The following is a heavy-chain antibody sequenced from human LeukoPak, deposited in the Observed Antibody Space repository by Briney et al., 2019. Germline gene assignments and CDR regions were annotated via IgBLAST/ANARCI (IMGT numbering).Heavy chain of an antibody. CDR3: ARVTSGYDYRAADYYYMDV. V-gene: IGHV3-53*01. D-gene: IGHD5-12*01. J-gene: IGHJ6*03. CDR1: GFTVSSNY. CDR2: IYSGGST. Sequence: GGSLRLSCAASGFTVSSNYMSRVRQAPGKGLEWVSVIYSGGSTYYADSVKGRFTISRDNSKNTLYLQMNSLRAEDTAVYYCARVTSGYDYRAADYYYMDVWGKGTTVTISS.